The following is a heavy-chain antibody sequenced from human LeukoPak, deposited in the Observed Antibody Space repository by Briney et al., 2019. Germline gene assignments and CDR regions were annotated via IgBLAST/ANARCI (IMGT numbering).Heavy chain of an antibody. V-gene: IGHV3-11*05. CDR1: GFTFSDYY. Sequence: KPGGSLRLSCAASGFTFSDYYMSWIRQAPGKGLEWVSYISSSSSYTNYADSVKGRFTISRDNAKNSLYLQMNSLRAEDTAVYYCARDYGFFHLGGTVDYWGQGTLVTVSS. J-gene: IGHJ4*02. D-gene: IGHD3-16*01. CDR3: ARDYGFFHLGGTVDY. CDR2: ISSSSSYT.